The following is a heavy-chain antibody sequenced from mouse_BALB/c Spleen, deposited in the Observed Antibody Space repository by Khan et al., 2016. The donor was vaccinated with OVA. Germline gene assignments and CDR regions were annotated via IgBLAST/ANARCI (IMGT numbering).Heavy chain of an antibody. Sequence: VKLLESGPGLVAPSQSLSITCTISGFSLTNYGVHWVRQPPGKGLEWLVVIWSDGSTTYNSALKSRLTISKDNSKNQVFLKMNSLQTDATAVYFCARQPYYHYNIMDYWGQGTSVTVSS. V-gene: IGHV2-6-1*01. CDR2: IWSDGST. CDR3: ARQPYYHYNIMDY. CDR1: GFSLTNYG. D-gene: IGHD2-10*01. J-gene: IGHJ4*01.